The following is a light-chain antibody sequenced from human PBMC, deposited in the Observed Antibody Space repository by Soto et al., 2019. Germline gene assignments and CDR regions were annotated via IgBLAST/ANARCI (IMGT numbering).Light chain of an antibody. CDR2: DAS. CDR1: QSISSS. CDR3: QQYNNWPT. J-gene: IGKJ5*01. Sequence: EIVLTQSPGILSLSPKERASLSCRASQSISSSYVAWYQQKPGQAPRLLIYDASTRATAIPARFSGSGSGTEFTLTINSLQSEDFAVYYCQQYNNWPTFGQGTRLEIK. V-gene: IGKV3-15*01.